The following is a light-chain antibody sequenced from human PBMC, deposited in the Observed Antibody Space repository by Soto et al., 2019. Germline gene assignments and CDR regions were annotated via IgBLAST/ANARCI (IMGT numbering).Light chain of an antibody. CDR3: LLYYGGQLGV. V-gene: IGLV7-43*01. Sequence: QAVVTQEPSLTVSPGGTVTLTCATSTGAVTSGYYPNWFQQKPGRAPRALIYSTNNKYSWTPARFSGSLLGGKAALTLSGVQPEDEAGYYCLLYYGGQLGVFGGGTKLTVL. CDR1: TGAVTSGYY. CDR2: STN. J-gene: IGLJ2*01.